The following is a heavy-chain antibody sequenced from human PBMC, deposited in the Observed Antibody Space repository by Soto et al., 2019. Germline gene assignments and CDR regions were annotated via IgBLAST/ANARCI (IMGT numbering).Heavy chain of an antibody. CDR1: GYSFTSYD. J-gene: IGHJ3*01. D-gene: IGHD7-27*01. CDR2: MNPNSGYT. Sequence: QAQLVQSGAEVKSPGASVTVSCKSSGYSFTSYDIHWVRQAAGQGLEWMGRMNPNSGYTAYAQKFQGRVTMTRDTSKRTAFLDFSTLRSEDAAVYFCARASRQLGKAFDVWGQGTLLIVSS. V-gene: IGHV1-8*01. CDR3: ARASRQLGKAFDV.